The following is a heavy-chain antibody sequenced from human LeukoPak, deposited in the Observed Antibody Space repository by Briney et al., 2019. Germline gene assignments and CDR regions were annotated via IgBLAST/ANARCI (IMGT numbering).Heavy chain of an antibody. Sequence: SETLSLTCTVSGGSIGSYYWSWIRQPPGKGLEWIGYIYYSGSTNYNPSLKSRVTISVDTSKNQFSLKLSSVTAADTAVYYCARGGYYGGNSYYFDNWGQGTLVTVSS. CDR3: ARGGYYGGNSYYFDN. D-gene: IGHD4-23*01. V-gene: IGHV4-59*01. CDR1: GGSIGSYY. CDR2: IYYSGST. J-gene: IGHJ4*02.